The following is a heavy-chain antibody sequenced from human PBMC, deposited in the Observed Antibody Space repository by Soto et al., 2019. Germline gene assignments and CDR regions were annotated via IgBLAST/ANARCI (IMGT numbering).Heavy chain of an antibody. J-gene: IGHJ5*02. CDR2: IYSSGGT. D-gene: IGHD3-3*01. V-gene: IGHV4-4*07. CDR1: GGAISGYY. CDR3: ARGQRFSDSFDP. Sequence: SETLSLTCTVSGGAISGYYWTWIRQPAGKGLEWIGRIYSSGGTKYNPSLKSRVDMSLDMSKNQFSLRLNSVTDADTAVYYCARGQRFSDSFDPWGQGTLVTVSS.